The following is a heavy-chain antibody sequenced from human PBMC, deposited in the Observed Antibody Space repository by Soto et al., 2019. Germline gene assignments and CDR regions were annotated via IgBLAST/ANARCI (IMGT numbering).Heavy chain of an antibody. V-gene: IGHV1-69*06. CDR1: GGTFSNYA. J-gene: IGHJ4*02. Sequence: QLVQSGAEVKKPGSSVKVSCKTSGGTFSNYAISWVRQAPGQGLEWMGGISHFFGTPNYAQNFQGRVTITADKSTSTAYMELSSLRPDDTAVYYCAKDKGGYCSHFDSWGQGTLVTVS. CDR2: ISHFFGTP. CDR3: AKDKGGYCSHFDS. D-gene: IGHD3-22*01.